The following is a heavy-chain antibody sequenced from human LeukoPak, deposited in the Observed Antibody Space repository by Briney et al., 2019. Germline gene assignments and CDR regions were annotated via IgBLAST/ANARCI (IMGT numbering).Heavy chain of an antibody. Sequence: NASETLSLTCAVSGASISGSYWSWIRQPPGKGLEWIGYMYYSGITNSSPSLKSRVTISLDTSKNQFSLRLRSVTAADTAVYYCARHPDSVAGFDFWGQGTLVAVSA. CDR1: GASISGSY. D-gene: IGHD3-16*01. CDR3: ARHPDSVAGFDF. CDR2: MYYSGIT. V-gene: IGHV4-59*08. J-gene: IGHJ4*02.